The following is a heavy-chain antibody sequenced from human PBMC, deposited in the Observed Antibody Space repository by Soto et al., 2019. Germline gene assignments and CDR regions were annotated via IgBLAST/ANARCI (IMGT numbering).Heavy chain of an antibody. CDR1: GDTFNSHA. V-gene: IGHV1-69*06. Sequence: QVQLVQSGAEVKKPGSSVKVSCKVSGDTFNSHAITWVRQAPGQGLEWMGRIIPMFGTANYAQKFQGRVTITADTSTSTAYMELSSLRSEDTAVYYCARRYCSSTSCYGRGYYYYGMDVWGQGTTVTVSS. CDR3: ARRYCSSTSCYGRGYYYYGMDV. CDR2: IIPMFGTA. J-gene: IGHJ6*02. D-gene: IGHD2-2*01.